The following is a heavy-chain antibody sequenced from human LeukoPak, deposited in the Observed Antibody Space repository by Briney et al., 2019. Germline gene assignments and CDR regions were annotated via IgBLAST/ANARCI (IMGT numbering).Heavy chain of an antibody. D-gene: IGHD4-17*01. Sequence: GGSLRLSCAASGFTFSDYYMSWIRQAPGKGLEWVSYISSSGSTIYYADSVKGRFTISRDNSKTTLYLQMNSLRADDTAVYYCAKGFQTYGELSFDVWGQGTLVAVSS. CDR2: ISSSGSTI. J-gene: IGHJ4*02. V-gene: IGHV3-11*01. CDR3: AKGFQTYGELSFDV. CDR1: GFTFSDYY.